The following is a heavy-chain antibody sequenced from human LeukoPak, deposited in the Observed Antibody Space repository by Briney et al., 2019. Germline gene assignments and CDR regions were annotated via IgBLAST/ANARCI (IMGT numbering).Heavy chain of an antibody. CDR3: ARARYSSGPYYFDY. CDR2: IYHSGST. D-gene: IGHD6-19*01. Sequence: SETLSLTCTVSGYSISSGYYWGWIRQPPGKGLEWIGSIYHSGSTYYNPSLKSRVTISVDTSKNQFSLKLSSVTAADTAVYYCARARYSSGPYYFDYWGQGTLVTVSS. J-gene: IGHJ4*02. CDR1: GYSISSGYY. V-gene: IGHV4-38-2*02.